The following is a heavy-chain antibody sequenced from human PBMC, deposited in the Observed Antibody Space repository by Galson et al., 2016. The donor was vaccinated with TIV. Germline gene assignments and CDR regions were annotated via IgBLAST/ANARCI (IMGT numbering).Heavy chain of an antibody. CDR2: INPNTGGT. D-gene: IGHD6-19*01. CDR3: ARDDGYTSGSDY. V-gene: IGHV1-2*04. J-gene: IGHJ4*02. CDR1: GYTFSDYY. Sequence: SVKVSCKASGYTFSDYYMHWVRQAPGQGLEWMGWINPNTGGTNYAQKFQCWVSMTRDTSINTAYMELSRLKSDDTAVYYCARDDGYTSGSDYWGQGTQVTVSS.